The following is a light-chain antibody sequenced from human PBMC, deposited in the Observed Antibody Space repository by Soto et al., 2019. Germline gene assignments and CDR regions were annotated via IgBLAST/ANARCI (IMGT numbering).Light chain of an antibody. CDR2: KVS. V-gene: IGKV2-24*01. CDR3: MQATHFPRT. CDR1: QSLAHSDGNTY. J-gene: IGKJ1*01. Sequence: DVVMTQTPLSSPVTLGQPASLSCRSSQSLAHSDGNTYLSWLQQRPGQPPRLLIYKVSDRLSGVPDRFSASGAETDFTLKISRVEAEDVGLYYCMQATHFPRTFGQGTKVDIK.